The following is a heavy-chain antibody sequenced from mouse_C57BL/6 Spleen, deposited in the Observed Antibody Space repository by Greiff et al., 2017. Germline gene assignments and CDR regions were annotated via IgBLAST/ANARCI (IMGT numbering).Heavy chain of an antibody. CDR1: GYTFTSYW. Sequence: VQLQQPGAELVKPGASVKLSCKASGYTFTSYWLHWVKQRPGRGLEWIGRIDPKSGGTKYNEKFKSKATLTVDKPSSTAYMQLSSLTSEDSAVYYCARRYSNLYYFDYWGQGTTLTVSS. D-gene: IGHD2-5*01. CDR3: ARRYSNLYYFDY. CDR2: IDPKSGGT. V-gene: IGHV1-72*01. J-gene: IGHJ2*01.